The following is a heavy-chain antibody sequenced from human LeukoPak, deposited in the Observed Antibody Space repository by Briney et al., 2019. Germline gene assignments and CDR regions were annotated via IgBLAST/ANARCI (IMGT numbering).Heavy chain of an antibody. CDR2: LSSSDNYI. J-gene: IGHJ5*02. V-gene: IGHV3-21*04. CDR3: ARGGTGIAARRKPHNWFDP. Sequence: PGGSLRLSCAASGFAFSTYSMNWVRQAPGKGLEWLSSLSSSDNYIYYADSVKGRFTISRDNAKNSLYLQMNSLRAEDTAVYYCARGGTGIAARRKPHNWFDPWGQGTLVTVSS. D-gene: IGHD6-13*01. CDR1: GFAFSTYS.